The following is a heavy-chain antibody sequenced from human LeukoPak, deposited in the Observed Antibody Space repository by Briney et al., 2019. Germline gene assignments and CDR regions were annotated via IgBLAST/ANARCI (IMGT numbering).Heavy chain of an antibody. V-gene: IGHV3-23*01. D-gene: IGHD3-22*01. CDR2: ISGSGGST. CDR1: GFTFSSYG. Sequence: GGTLRLSCAASGFTFSSYGMSWVRQAPGRGLEWVSAISGSGGSTYYADSVKGRFTISRDNSKNTLYLQMNSLRAEDTAVYYCAKESGYCYDSSGYPYYFDYWGQGTLVTVSS. J-gene: IGHJ4*02. CDR3: AKESGYCYDSSGYPYYFDY.